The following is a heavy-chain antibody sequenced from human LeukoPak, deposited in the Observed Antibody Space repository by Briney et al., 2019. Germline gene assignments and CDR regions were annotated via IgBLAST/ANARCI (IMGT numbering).Heavy chain of an antibody. CDR1: GGTFSSYA. Sequence: SVKVSCKASGGTFSSYAISWVRQAPGQGLEWMGGIIPIFGTANYAQKFQGRVTITADESTSTAYMELSSLRSEDTAIYYCATGSHVRVYDSSAYYGHYWGQGTLVTVSS. J-gene: IGHJ4*02. CDR3: ATGSHVRVYDSSAYYGHY. CDR2: IIPIFGTA. D-gene: IGHD3-22*01. V-gene: IGHV1-69*01.